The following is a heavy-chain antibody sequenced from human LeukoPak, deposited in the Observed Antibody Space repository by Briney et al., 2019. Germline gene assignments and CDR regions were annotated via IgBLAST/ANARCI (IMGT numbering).Heavy chain of an antibody. J-gene: IGHJ5*02. Sequence: GGSLRLSCAASGFTFSSYWMSWVRQAPGKGLEWVANIKQDGSEKYYVDSVKGRFTISRDNAKNSLYLQMNSLRAEDTAVYYCARDAGYSNGNWFDPWGQGTLVTVSS. CDR3: ARDAGYSNGNWFDP. CDR1: GFTFSSYW. D-gene: IGHD4-11*01. CDR2: IKQDGSEK. V-gene: IGHV3-7*01.